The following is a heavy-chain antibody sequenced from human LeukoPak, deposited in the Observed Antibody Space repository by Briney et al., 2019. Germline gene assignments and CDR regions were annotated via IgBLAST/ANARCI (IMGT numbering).Heavy chain of an antibody. CDR2: ISGSSSYI. CDR1: GFTFSSYS. J-gene: IGHJ4*02. V-gene: IGHV3-21*01. CDR3: ARDRGGYCSGGSCYLLDY. Sequence: GGSLRLSCAASGFTFSSYSMNWVRQAPGKGLEWVSCISGSSSYIYYADSVKGRFTISRDNAKNSLYLQMNSLRAEDTAVYYCARDRGGYCSGGSCYLLDYWGQGTLVTVSS. D-gene: IGHD2-15*01.